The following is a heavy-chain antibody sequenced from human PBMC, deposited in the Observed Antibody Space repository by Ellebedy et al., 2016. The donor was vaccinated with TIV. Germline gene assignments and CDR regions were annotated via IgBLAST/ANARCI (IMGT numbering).Heavy chain of an antibody. D-gene: IGHD3-16*01. V-gene: IGHV5-51*01. CDR2: IYPDDSDT. CDR3: ARPYDL. J-gene: IGHJ4*02. Sequence: GESLKISCKGSGYSFTTYWIAWVRQMPGKGLEWMGIIYPDDSDTRYSPSFEGQVTISVDKSTNTAYLEWSSLKASDTAMYYCARPYDLWGQGTLVTVSS. CDR1: GYSFTTYW.